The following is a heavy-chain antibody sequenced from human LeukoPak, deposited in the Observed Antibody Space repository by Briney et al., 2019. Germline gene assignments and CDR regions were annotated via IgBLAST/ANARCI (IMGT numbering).Heavy chain of an antibody. J-gene: IGHJ1*01. V-gene: IGHV3-33*01. D-gene: IGHD2-15*01. Sequence: GGSLRLSCAASGFMVNYYDIHWVRQPPGKGLEWVAVIWFDGRNNDYADSVKGRFTISRDNSKNTLYLQMNSLRAEDTAVYYCASDSYSPEYFQHWGQGTLVTVSS. CDR3: ASDSYSPEYFQH. CDR2: IWFDGRNN. CDR1: GFMVNYYD.